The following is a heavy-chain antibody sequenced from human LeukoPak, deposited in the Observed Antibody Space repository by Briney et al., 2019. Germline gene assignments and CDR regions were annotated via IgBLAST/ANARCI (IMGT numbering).Heavy chain of an antibody. CDR3: AREKTYYYDSSGYYAKDAFDI. J-gene: IGHJ3*02. Sequence: ASVKVSCKASGYTFTGYYMHWVRQAPGQGLEWMGWINPNSGGTNYAQKFQGRVTMTRDTSISTAYMELSRLRSDDTAVYYCAREKTYYYDSSGYYAKDAFDIWGQGTMVTVPS. CDR2: INPNSGGT. D-gene: IGHD3-22*01. CDR1: GYTFTGYY. V-gene: IGHV1-2*02.